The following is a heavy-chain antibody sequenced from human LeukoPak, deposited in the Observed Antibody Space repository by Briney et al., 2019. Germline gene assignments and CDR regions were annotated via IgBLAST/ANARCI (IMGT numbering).Heavy chain of an antibody. CDR2: ISGSGGST. CDR3: AKELRPYDSSGPDY. Sequence: PGASLRLSCAASGFTFSSYAMSWVRQAPGKGLEWVSAISGSGGSTYYAGSVKGRFTISRDNSKNTLYLQMNSLRAEDTAVYYCAKELRPYDSSGPDYWGQGTLVTVSS. J-gene: IGHJ4*02. CDR1: GFTFSSYA. D-gene: IGHD3-22*01. V-gene: IGHV3-23*01.